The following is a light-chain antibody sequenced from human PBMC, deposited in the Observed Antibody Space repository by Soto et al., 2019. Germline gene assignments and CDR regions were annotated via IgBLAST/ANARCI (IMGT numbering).Light chain of an antibody. CDR3: TSYTTSSTLI. V-gene: IGLV2-14*01. Sequence: QSVLTQPASVSGSPGQSITISCIGTSSDVGAFNYVSWHQHHPGKVPKLMIYEVSNRPSGVSSRFSGSKSGNTASLTISGLQAEDEADYYCTSYTTSSTLIFGGGTKLTVL. CDR1: SSDVGAFNY. CDR2: EVS. J-gene: IGLJ2*01.